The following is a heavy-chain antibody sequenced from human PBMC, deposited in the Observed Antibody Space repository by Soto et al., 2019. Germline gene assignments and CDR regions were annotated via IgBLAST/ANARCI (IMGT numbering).Heavy chain of an antibody. V-gene: IGHV4-39*01. CDR2: IYYSGST. D-gene: IGHD2-2*01. Sequence: SETLSLTCTVSGGSISSSSYYWGWIRQPPGKGLEWIGSIYYSGSTYYNPSLKSRVTISVDTSKNQFSLKLSSVTAADTAVYYCASLGYCSSTSCPPYGDYVLVFFDYWGQGTLVTVSS. CDR3: ASLGYCSSTSCPPYGDYVLVFFDY. CDR1: GGSISSSSYY. J-gene: IGHJ4*02.